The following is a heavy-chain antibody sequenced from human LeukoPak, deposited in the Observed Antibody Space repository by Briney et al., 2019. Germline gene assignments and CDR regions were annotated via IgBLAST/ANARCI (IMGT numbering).Heavy chain of an antibody. CDR3: ARDLNEGLGYCSRTSCHIDY. J-gene: IGHJ4*02. V-gene: IGHV1-18*01. D-gene: IGHD2-2*01. Sequence: EASVKVSCTASGYTFTSYGISWVRQAPGQGLEWMGWISAYNGNTNYAQKLQGRVTLTTDTSTSTAYMELRSLRSDDTAVYYCARDLNEGLGYCSRTSCHIDYWGQGTLVTVSS. CDR2: ISAYNGNT. CDR1: GYTFTSYG.